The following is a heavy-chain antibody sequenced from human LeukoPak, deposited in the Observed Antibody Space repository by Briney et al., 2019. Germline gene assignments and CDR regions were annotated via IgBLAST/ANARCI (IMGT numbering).Heavy chain of an antibody. J-gene: IGHJ4*02. D-gene: IGHD6-19*01. V-gene: IGHV4-38-2*02. Sequence: MPSETLSLTCTVSGYSISSGYYWGWIRQPPGKGLEWIGSIYHSGSTYYNPSLKSRVTISVDTSKNQFSLKLSSVTAADTAVYYCARHRVVAGTTPLDYWGQGTLVTVSS. CDR3: ARHRVVAGTTPLDY. CDR1: GYSISSGYY. CDR2: IYHSGST.